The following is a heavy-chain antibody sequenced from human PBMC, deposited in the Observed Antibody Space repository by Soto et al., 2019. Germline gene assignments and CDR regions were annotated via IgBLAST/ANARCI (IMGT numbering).Heavy chain of an antibody. D-gene: IGHD3-10*01. V-gene: IGHV3-74*01. Sequence: EVQLVESGGDIVQPGGSLRLSCAASGFTFSSYWMHWVRQAPGKGLVWVSRINSDGSSTSYADSVKGRFTISRDNAKNTLYLQMNSPRAEDTAVYYCARGGGQGQLDYWGQGTLVTVSS. J-gene: IGHJ4*02. CDR3: ARGGGQGQLDY. CDR2: INSDGSST. CDR1: GFTFSSYW.